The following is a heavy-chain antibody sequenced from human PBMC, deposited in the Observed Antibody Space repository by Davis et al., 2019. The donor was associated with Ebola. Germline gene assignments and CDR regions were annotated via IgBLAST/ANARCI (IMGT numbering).Heavy chain of an antibody. CDR2: ISGNGDKT. V-gene: IGHV3-23*01. CDR1: GFTFSNSA. D-gene: IGHD5-24*01. CDR3: ARGGRWLQNGFDP. J-gene: IGHJ5*02. Sequence: GGSLRLSCAASGFTFSNSAMTWVRQAPGKGLEWVSRISGNGDKTYYTDSVKGRFTISRDNAKNTLYLQMNSLRAEDTAVYYCARGGRWLQNGFDPWGQGTLVTVSS.